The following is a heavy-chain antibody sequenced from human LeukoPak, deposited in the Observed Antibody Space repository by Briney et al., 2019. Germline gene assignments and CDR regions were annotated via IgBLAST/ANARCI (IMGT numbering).Heavy chain of an antibody. V-gene: IGHV4-4*07. CDR2: IYTSGTT. Sequence: SETLSLTCTVSGGSISSYYWSWIRQPAGKGLEWIGRIYTSGTTHYNPSLKSRVTMSVDTSKNQFSLKLTSVTAADTAVYYCARIRYGSGSYALTFFDYWGQGTLVTVSS. D-gene: IGHD3-10*01. CDR3: ARIRYGSGSYALTFFDY. CDR1: GGSISSYY. J-gene: IGHJ4*02.